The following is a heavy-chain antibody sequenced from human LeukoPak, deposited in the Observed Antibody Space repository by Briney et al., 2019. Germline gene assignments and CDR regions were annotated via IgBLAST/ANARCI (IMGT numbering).Heavy chain of an antibody. J-gene: IGHJ4*02. D-gene: IGHD1-26*01. V-gene: IGHV4-59*01. Sequence: PSETLSLTCPVSGGSISSYYWSWIRQPPGKGLEWIGYIYYSGSTNYNPSLKSRVTISVDTSKNQSSLKLSSVTAADTVVYYCARGRTTWEYWGQGTLVTVSS. CDR1: GGSISSYY. CDR3: ARGRTTWEY. CDR2: IYYSGST.